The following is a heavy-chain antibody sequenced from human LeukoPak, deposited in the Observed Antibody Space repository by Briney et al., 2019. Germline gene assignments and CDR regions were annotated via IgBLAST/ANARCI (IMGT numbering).Heavy chain of an antibody. Sequence: GGSLRLSCAASGFTFSSYWMSWVRQAPGKGLEWVANIKQDGSEKYYVDSVKGRFTISRDNAKNSLYLQMNSLRAEDTAVYYCARDDLQSVYYYGIDVWGQGTTVTVSS. J-gene: IGHJ6*02. CDR2: IKQDGSEK. D-gene: IGHD4-11*01. CDR1: GFTFSSYW. V-gene: IGHV3-7*01. CDR3: ARDDLQSVYYYGIDV.